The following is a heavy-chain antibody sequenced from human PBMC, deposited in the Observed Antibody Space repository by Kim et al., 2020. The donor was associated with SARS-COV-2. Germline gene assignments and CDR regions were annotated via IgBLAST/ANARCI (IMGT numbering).Heavy chain of an antibody. J-gene: IGHJ5*02. V-gene: IGHV3-33*01. Sequence: ADSWKGRFTISRENSKNTLYRKMNSLRAEDTAGYYCAREPGYDSSGYYHWGLGTLVTVSS. D-gene: IGHD3-22*01. CDR3: AREPGYDSSGYYH.